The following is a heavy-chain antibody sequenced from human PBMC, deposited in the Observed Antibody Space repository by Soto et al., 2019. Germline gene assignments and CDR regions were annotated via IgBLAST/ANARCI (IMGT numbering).Heavy chain of an antibody. Sequence: QVQLVQSGAEVKKPGASVKVSCKASGYTFSSYDINWVRQATGQGLEWMGWLNPNSGDTGYAQKFQGRVTLTRNTSINTAYIELSSLTSDDTAVYYCATSGGGWCVYWGQGTLVTVSS. D-gene: IGHD6-19*01. V-gene: IGHV1-8*01. CDR1: GYTFSSYD. CDR3: ATSGGGWCVY. J-gene: IGHJ4*02. CDR2: LNPNSGDT.